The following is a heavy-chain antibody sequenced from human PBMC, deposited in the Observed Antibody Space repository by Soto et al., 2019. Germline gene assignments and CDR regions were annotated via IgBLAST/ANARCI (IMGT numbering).Heavy chain of an antibody. CDR3: ASSDFGELSLANDAFDI. Sequence: ASVKVSCKASGYTFTSYAMHWVRQAPGQRLEWMGWINANSGNTGYAQKFQGSVTMTRDTSISTAYMELSSLRSEATAVYYCASSDFGELSLANDAFDIWGQGTMVTVSS. CDR1: GYTFTSYA. V-gene: IGHV1-8*02. CDR2: INANSGNT. D-gene: IGHD3-16*02. J-gene: IGHJ3*02.